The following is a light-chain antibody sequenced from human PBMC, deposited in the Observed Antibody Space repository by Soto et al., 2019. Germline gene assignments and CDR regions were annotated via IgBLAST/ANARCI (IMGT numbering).Light chain of an antibody. V-gene: IGKV3-15*01. CDR2: NVS. CDR3: QQYNTLNT. CDR1: QNVNSN. Sequence: EIAMTQSPATLSVSPGQRATLSCRASQNVNSNLAWYQQKQGHAPSLLLYNVSTRATGFPARFSGSVSGTEFTLTISILQSEDSAIYYCQQYNTLNTFGQGTKLEIK. J-gene: IGKJ2*01.